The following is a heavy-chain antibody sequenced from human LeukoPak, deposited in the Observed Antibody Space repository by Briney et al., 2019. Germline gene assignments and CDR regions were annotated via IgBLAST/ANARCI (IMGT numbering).Heavy chain of an antibody. CDR1: GYSFTSYW. D-gene: IGHD6-6*01. Sequence: GESLKISCKGSGYSFTSYWIGWVRQMPGRGLEWMGIIYPGDSDTRYSPSFQGQVTISADKSISTAYLQWSSLKASDTAMYYCARHGSSSSSVNWFDPWGQGTLVTVSS. J-gene: IGHJ5*02. V-gene: IGHV5-51*01. CDR2: IYPGDSDT. CDR3: ARHGSSSSSVNWFDP.